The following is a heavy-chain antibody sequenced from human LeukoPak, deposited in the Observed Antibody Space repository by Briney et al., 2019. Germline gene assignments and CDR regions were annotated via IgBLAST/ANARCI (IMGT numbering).Heavy chain of an antibody. CDR1: GFTFSSYA. CDR3: AKPPGATWYFDY. Sequence: PGGSLRLSCAASGFTFSSYAMSWVRQAPGKGLEWVSAISGSGGRTYYADSVKGRFTISRDNSKNTLYLQMNSLRAEDTAVYYCAKPPGATWYFDYWGQGTLVTVSS. V-gene: IGHV3-23*01. D-gene: IGHD1-26*01. CDR2: ISGSGGRT. J-gene: IGHJ4*02.